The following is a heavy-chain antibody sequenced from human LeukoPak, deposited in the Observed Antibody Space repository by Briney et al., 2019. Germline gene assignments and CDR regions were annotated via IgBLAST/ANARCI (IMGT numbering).Heavy chain of an antibody. Sequence: PSETLSLTCTVSGGSISSSSYYWGWIRQPPGKGLEWIGSIYYSGSTYYNPSLKSRVTISVDTSKNQFSLKLSSVAAADTAVYYCARQHRGYYDSSGYYYDYWGQGALVTVSS. V-gene: IGHV4-39*01. CDR3: ARQHRGYYDSSGYYYDY. CDR2: IYYSGST. CDR1: GGSISSSSYY. J-gene: IGHJ4*02. D-gene: IGHD3-22*01.